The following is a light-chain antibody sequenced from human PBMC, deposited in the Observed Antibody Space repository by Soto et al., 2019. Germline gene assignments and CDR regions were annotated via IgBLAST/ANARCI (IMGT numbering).Light chain of an antibody. CDR2: SNT. Sequence: QSVLTQTPSASGTPGQRITISCSGSSSNIGSRTVNWYQQFPGTAPKVRIYSNTQRPSGVPDRFSASKSGTTASLAIGGLQSEDEADYYCAAWDDSLNGHVFGGGTKLTVL. V-gene: IGLV1-44*01. CDR3: AAWDDSLNGHV. CDR1: SSNIGSRT. J-gene: IGLJ2*01.